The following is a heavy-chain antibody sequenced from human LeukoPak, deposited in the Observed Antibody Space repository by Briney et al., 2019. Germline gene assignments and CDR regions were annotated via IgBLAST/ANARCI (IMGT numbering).Heavy chain of an antibody. CDR1: GDSISSGGYY. D-gene: IGHD3-10*01. CDR2: IYYSGNT. Sequence: SETLSLTCTVSGDSISSGGYYWSWIRQHPGKGLEWIGYIYYSGNTFYNPSLKSRVTISVDTSNNQFSLKLSSVTAADTAMYYCARGGSGSYYKGGFDPWGQGTLVTVSS. V-gene: IGHV4-31*03. CDR3: ARGGSGSYYKGGFDP. J-gene: IGHJ5*02.